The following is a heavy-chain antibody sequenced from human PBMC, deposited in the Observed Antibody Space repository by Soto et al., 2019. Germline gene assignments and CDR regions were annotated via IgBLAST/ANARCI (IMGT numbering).Heavy chain of an antibody. CDR2: VYHSGIT. Sequence: ETLSLTRVVSGFTSNYYSGWMRQPPGKGLEWIGSVYHSGITYYNPSLKGRVAISIDRSNSQFSMRLNSVTGADTFMYFCASLRGSNGAMAVCGK. CDR1: GFTSNYY. CDR3: ASLRGSNGAMAV. V-gene: IGHV4-38-2*01. J-gene: IGHJ6*04.